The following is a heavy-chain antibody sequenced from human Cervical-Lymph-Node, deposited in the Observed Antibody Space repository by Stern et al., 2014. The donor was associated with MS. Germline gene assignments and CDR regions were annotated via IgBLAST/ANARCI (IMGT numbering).Heavy chain of an antibody. V-gene: IGHV3-23*04. D-gene: IGHD3-3*01. CDR2: VSGAGEFT. CDR3: AKGSYYDAPYAMDA. CDR1: GFTFSNYA. J-gene: IGHJ6*02. Sequence: EVQLVQSGGGPVKPGGSLRLSCAASGFTFSNYALSWVRQAPGKGLEWVSAVSGAGEFTYYADSVKGRFSLSRDNSQNTQYLQINGLRVDDTAVYYCAKGSYYDAPYAMDAWGQGTTVTVSS.